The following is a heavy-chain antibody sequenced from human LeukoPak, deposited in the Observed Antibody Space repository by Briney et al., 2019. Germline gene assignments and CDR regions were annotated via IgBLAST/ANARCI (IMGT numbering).Heavy chain of an antibody. CDR3: TRVGYIDEGIDY. Sequence: PGGSLRLSCAASGFTFSSYSMNWVRQAPGKGLEWVSSISSSSSYIYYADSVKGRFTISRDNAKNSLHLQMNSLRAEDTAIYYCTRVGYIDEGIDYWXQGTLVTVSS. CDR2: ISSSSSYI. CDR1: GFTFSSYS. J-gene: IGHJ4*02. V-gene: IGHV3-21*06. D-gene: IGHD5-24*01.